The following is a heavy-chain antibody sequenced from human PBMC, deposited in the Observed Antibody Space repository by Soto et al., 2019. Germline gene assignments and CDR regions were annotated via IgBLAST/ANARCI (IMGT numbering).Heavy chain of an antibody. V-gene: IGHV4-31*03. J-gene: IGHJ5*02. CDR1: GGSISSGNYY. D-gene: IGHD3-22*01. CDR2: IYYSGST. Sequence: PSEILSLTCTVSGGSISSGNYYWSWIRQHPGKGLEWIGYIYYSGSTYYNPSLKSRVTISVDTSKNQFSLKLSSVTAADTAVYYCARTSYDSSGTAADPWGQGTLVTAPQ. CDR3: ARTSYDSSGTAADP.